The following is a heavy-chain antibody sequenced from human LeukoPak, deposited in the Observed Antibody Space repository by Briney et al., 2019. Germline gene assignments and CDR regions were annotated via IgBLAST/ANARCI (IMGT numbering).Heavy chain of an antibody. CDR1: GGSISSSSYY. D-gene: IGHD3-3*01. J-gene: IGHJ3*02. V-gene: IGHV4-39*07. CDR2: IYYSGST. Sequence: SETLSLTCTVSGGSISSSSYYWGWIRQPPGKGLEWIGSIYYSGSTYYNPSLKSRVTISVDTSKNQFSLKLSFVTAADTAVYYCARGVVMGAFDIWGQGTMVTVSS. CDR3: ARGVVMGAFDI.